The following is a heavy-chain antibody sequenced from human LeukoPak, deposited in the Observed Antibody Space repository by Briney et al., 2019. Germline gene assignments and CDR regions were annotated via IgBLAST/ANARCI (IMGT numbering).Heavy chain of an antibody. J-gene: IGHJ5*02. Sequence: ASVKVSCKASGYTFTNYGITWVRQAPGQGLEWMGWISPYSGNTKYAQKVQGRVTMTTDTSTSPAYMELRSLRSDDTAVYYCARGGSSGPEGWFDPWAQGTLVTVSS. CDR2: ISPYSGNT. CDR3: ARGGSSGPEGWFDP. D-gene: IGHD6-19*01. CDR1: GYTFTNYG. V-gene: IGHV1-18*01.